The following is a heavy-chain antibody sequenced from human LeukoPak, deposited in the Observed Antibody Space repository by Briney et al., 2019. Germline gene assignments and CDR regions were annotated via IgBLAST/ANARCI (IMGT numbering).Heavy chain of an antibody. CDR3: ARDYGYYYDSSGYYDY. CDR2: IYSGGST. Sequence: GGSLRLSCAASGFTVSSNYMSWVRQAPGKGLEWVPVIYSGGSTYYADSVKGRFTISRDNSKNTLYLQMNSLRAEDTAVYYCARDYGYYYDSSGYYDYWGQGTLVTVSS. J-gene: IGHJ4*02. V-gene: IGHV3-66*01. CDR1: GFTVSSNY. D-gene: IGHD3-22*01.